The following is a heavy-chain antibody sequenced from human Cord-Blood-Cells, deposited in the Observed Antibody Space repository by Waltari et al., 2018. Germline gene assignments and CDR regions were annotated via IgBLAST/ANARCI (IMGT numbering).Heavy chain of an antibody. V-gene: IGHV4-39*07. CDR1: GGPISSRSSH. CDR2: IYYSGST. Sequence: QLQLQESGPGLVKPSETLSLTCTVSGGPISSRSSHWGWIRQPPGKGLEWIGSIYYSGSTYYNPSLKSRVTISVDTSKNQFSLKLSSVTAADTAVYYCARIDWYFDLWGRGTLVTVSS. J-gene: IGHJ2*01. CDR3: ARIDWYFDL.